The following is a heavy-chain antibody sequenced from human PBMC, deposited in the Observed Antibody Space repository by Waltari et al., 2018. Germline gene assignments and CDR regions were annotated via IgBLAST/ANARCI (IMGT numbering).Heavy chain of an antibody. D-gene: IGHD3-10*01. CDR3: ARYSVRGPPY. CDR1: GYNVTTNA. CDR2: INTNTGTA. J-gene: IGHJ4*02. Sequence: QVQLVHSGSELKRPWASVKVSCKASGYNVTTNAINWVRQAPGQGLEWMGWINTNTGTATYAQGFTGRFVFSLDASVNTAYLQISSLKAEDTAMYFCARYSVRGPPYWGQGTLVTVSS. V-gene: IGHV7-4-1*02.